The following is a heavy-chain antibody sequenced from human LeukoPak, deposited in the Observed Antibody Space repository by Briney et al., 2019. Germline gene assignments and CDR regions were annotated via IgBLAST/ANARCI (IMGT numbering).Heavy chain of an antibody. CDR2: INPSGGST. J-gene: IGHJ4*02. CDR3: AREYSSGWYGRGYFDY. D-gene: IGHD6-19*01. Sequence: ASVKVSCKASGYTFTSYYMHWVRQAPGQGLEWMGIINPSGGSTSYAQKFQGRVTITRDTSASTAYMELSSLRSEDTAVYYCAREYSSGWYGRGYFDYWGQGTLVTVSS. V-gene: IGHV1-46*01. CDR1: GYTFTSYY.